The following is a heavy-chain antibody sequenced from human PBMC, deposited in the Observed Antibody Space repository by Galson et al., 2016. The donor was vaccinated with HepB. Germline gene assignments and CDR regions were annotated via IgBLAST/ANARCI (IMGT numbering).Heavy chain of an antibody. CDR1: GGTFSSYA. CDR2: IINLYGTA. J-gene: IGHJ6*02. V-gene: IGHV1-69*13. D-gene: IGHD5-24*01. Sequence: SVKVSCKASGGTFSSYAISWVRQAPGQGLEWMGVIINLYGTANYALKFQGRVTITADESTSTAHMEVSSLRYEDTAVYYCARVRDGYNTPFYYGMDVWGQGTSVTVS. CDR3: ARVRDGYNTPFYYGMDV.